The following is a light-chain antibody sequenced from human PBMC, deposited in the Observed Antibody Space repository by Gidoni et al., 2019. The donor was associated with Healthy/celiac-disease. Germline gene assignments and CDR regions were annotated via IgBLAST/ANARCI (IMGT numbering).Light chain of an antibody. J-gene: IGLJ1*01. CDR1: SSDGGGYNY. CDR2: EAS. CDR3: SSYTSSLV. Sequence: QSALTQPASVSGSPGQSITISCTGTSSDGGGYNYVSWYQQPPGKAPKLMIYEASNRPSGVSDRFSCSKSGTTASLTISGLQAEDEAYYYCSSYTSSLVFGTGTKVTVL. V-gene: IGLV2-14*01.